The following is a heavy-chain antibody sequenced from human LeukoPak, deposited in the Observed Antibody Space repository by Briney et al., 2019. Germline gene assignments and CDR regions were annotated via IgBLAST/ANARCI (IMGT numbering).Heavy chain of an antibody. Sequence: SETLSLTCTVSSGSISTSNYYWVWVRQPQGQALEWIGNIFYSGSTYYSPSLKSRVTISVDTSKNQFSLKLSSVTAADTAVYYCARALNWDYNWFDPWGQGTLVTVSS. D-gene: IGHD1-1*01. CDR2: IFYSGST. V-gene: IGHV4-39*07. CDR3: ARALNWDYNWFDP. CDR1: SGSISTSNYY. J-gene: IGHJ5*02.